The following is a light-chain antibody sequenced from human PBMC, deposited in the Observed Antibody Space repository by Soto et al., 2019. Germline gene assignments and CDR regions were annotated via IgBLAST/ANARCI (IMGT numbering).Light chain of an antibody. V-gene: IGLV5-45*03. CDR3: MIWYASSWV. CDR2: YKSDSDK. J-gene: IGLJ3*02. Sequence: QPVLTQPSSLSASPGASASLTCTLRSGINVGTYRIYWYQQKPGSPPQYLLRYKSDSDKQQGSGVPSRFSGSKDASANVGILIISGLQSEDEADYYCMIWYASSWVFGGGTKLTVL. CDR1: SGINVGTYR.